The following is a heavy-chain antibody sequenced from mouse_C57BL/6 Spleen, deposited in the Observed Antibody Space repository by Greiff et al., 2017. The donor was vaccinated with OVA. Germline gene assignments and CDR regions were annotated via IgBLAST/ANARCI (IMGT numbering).Heavy chain of an antibody. CDR3: ARSYYYGSSYNFDY. CDR2: IYPGDGDT. D-gene: IGHD1-1*01. J-gene: IGHJ2*01. V-gene: IGHV1-82*01. CDR1: GYAFSSSW. Sequence: VQLQQSGPELVKPGASVKISCKASGYAFSSSWMNWVKQRPGKGLECIGRIYPGDGDTNYNGKFKGKATLTADKSSSTAYMQLSSLTSEDSAVYFCARSYYYGSSYNFDYWGQGTTLTVSS.